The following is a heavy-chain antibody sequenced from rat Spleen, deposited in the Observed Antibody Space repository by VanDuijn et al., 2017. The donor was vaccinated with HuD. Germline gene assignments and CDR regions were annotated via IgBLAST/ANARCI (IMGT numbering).Heavy chain of an antibody. V-gene: IGHV5-29*01. CDR1: GFTFSDYY. Sequence: EVQLVESDGGLVQPGGSLKLSCAASGFTFSDYYMAWVRQAPTKGLEWVATISYDGSTTYYRDSVKGRFTISRDNAKSTLYLQMDSLRSEDTATYYCARDYGGYSDWFAYWGQGTLVTVSS. J-gene: IGHJ3*01. CDR2: ISYDGSTT. CDR3: ARDYGGYSDWFAY. D-gene: IGHD1-11*01.